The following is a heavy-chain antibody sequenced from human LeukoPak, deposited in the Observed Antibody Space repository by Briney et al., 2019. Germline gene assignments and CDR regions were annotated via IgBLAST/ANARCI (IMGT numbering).Heavy chain of an antibody. Sequence: GGSLRLSCAASGFTFSDYAMDWVRQAPGKGLEWVAFIRYDGNNEYYADSVKGRFTISRDNAKNTLYLQMNSLRAEDTAVYYCARVRWGGLYCFDYWGQGTLVTVSS. CDR3: ARVRWGGLYCFDY. D-gene: IGHD3-16*01. V-gene: IGHV3-30*02. CDR2: IRYDGNNE. J-gene: IGHJ4*02. CDR1: GFTFSDYA.